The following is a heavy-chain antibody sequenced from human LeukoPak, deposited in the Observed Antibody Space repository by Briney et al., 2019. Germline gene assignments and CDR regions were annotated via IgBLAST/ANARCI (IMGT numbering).Heavy chain of an antibody. J-gene: IGHJ6*03. Sequence: SETLSLTCAVFGGSFSDDSWNWLRQPPGKRLEWIGEINNSGGTHYSPSLKSRITISRDTSNNQSSLRLSSVTAADTAVYYCARHVKLRFSGSYGKASGFMDVWGKGTTVTISS. V-gene: IGHV4-34*01. D-gene: IGHD1-26*01. CDR2: INNSGGT. CDR1: GGSFSDDS. CDR3: ARHVKLRFSGSYGKASGFMDV.